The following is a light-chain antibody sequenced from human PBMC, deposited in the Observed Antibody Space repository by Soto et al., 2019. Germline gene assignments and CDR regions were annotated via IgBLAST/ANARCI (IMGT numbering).Light chain of an antibody. Sequence: DIQMTQSPSTLSASVGDRVTITCRASQSISSWLAWYQQKPGKAPKLLIYKASNLESGVPSRFSGSGSGTEFTLTISRLQADVFAIYYCQQYDTYTTFGQGTKVEIK. V-gene: IGKV1-5*03. CDR3: QQYDTYTT. CDR1: QSISSW. J-gene: IGKJ1*01. CDR2: KAS.